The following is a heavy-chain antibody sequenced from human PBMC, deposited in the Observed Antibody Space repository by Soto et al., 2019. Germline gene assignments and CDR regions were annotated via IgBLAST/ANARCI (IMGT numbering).Heavy chain of an antibody. D-gene: IGHD2-2*01. CDR2: ISGSGGST. J-gene: IGHJ6*03. V-gene: IGHV3-23*01. CDR1: GFTFSSYA. CDR3: AKVGCSSTSCYYYYYMDV. Sequence: EVQLLESGGGLVQPGGSLRLSCAASGFTFSSYAMSWVRQAPGKGLEWVSAISGSGGSTYYADSVKGRFTISRDNSNNTLYLLMNSLRAEDTAVYYCAKVGCSSTSCYYYYYMDVWCKGTTVTVSS.